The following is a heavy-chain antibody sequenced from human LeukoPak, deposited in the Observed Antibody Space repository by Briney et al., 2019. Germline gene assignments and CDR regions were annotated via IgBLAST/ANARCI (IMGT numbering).Heavy chain of an antibody. V-gene: IGHV3-20*04. J-gene: IGHJ4*02. D-gene: IGHD3-10*01. Sequence: GGSLRLSCAASGFTFDDYGMSWVRQAPGKGLEWVSGINWSGGSTVYADSVKGRFTISRDNAKNSLYLQMNSLRAEDTALYYCARDLSYYYGSETSLDYWGQGTLVTVSS. CDR2: INWSGGST. CDR3: ARDLSYYYGSETSLDY. CDR1: GFTFDDYG.